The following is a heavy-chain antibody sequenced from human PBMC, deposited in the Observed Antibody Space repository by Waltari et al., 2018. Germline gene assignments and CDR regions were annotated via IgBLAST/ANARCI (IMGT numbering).Heavy chain of an antibody. CDR1: GSSSSSGYY. V-gene: IGHV4-38-2*01. D-gene: IGHD5-18*01. CDR3: AIKNSSYYYMDV. Sequence: QVQLQESGPGLVKPSETLSLTCSVSGSSSSSGYYWGWIRQTPGKGLEYIASIYHSGSTYYNPSLRSRVTISVDTSKNQFSLKLSSVTAADTAVYYCAIKNSSYYYMDVWGKGTTVTVSS. J-gene: IGHJ6*03. CDR2: IYHSGST.